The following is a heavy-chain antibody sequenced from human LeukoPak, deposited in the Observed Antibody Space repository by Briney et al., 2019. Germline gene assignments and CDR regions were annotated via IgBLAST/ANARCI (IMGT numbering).Heavy chain of an antibody. CDR3: ARGGGYYDSSGEFDY. J-gene: IGHJ4*02. CDR2: IGTAGDT. D-gene: IGHD3-22*01. CDR1: GFTFSSYD. Sequence: GGSLRLSCAASGFTFSSYDMHWVRQATGKGLEWVSAIGTAGDTYYPGSVKGRFTISRENAKNSLYLQMNSLRAGDTAVYYCARGGGYYDSSGEFDYWGQGTLVTVSS. V-gene: IGHV3-13*01.